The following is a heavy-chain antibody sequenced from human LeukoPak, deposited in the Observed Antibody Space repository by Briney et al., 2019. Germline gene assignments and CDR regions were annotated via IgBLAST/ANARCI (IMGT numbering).Heavy chain of an antibody. Sequence: PSETLSLTCAVYGGSFSGYYWSWIRQPPGKGLEWIGEINHSGSTYYNPSLKSRVTISVDTSKNQFSLKLTSVTAADTAIYYCARENYFDSTAYLDWGQGTLVAVSS. CDR1: GGSFSGYY. CDR2: INHSGST. CDR3: ARENYFDSTAYLD. D-gene: IGHD3-22*01. J-gene: IGHJ4*02. V-gene: IGHV4-34*01.